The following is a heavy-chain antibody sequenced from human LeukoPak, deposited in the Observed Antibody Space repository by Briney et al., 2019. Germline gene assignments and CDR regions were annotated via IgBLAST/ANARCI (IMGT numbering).Heavy chain of an antibody. Sequence: ASVKVSCKTFGYTFTSYGISWVGQAPGQGLEWMGWISIYNGNTNYAQKLQGRVTMTTETSTSTAYMELGSMRSGDTTVYYCMTGAVAGTNLFDCWGQGTLVTVSS. CDR2: ISIYNGNT. D-gene: IGHD6-19*01. CDR3: MTGAVAGTNLFDC. V-gene: IGHV1-18*01. J-gene: IGHJ4*02. CDR1: GYTFTSYG.